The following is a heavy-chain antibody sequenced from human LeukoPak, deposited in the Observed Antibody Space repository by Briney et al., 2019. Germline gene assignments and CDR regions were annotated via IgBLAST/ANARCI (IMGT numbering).Heavy chain of an antibody. Sequence: SETLSLTCTVSGGSISSGGYYWSWIRQHPGKGLEWIGYIYYSGSTNYNPSPKSRVTISVDTSKNQFSLKLSSVTAADTAVYYCARRISGWSDLSYYGMDVWGQGTTVTVSS. CDR1: GGSISSGGYY. D-gene: IGHD6-19*01. J-gene: IGHJ6*02. V-gene: IGHV4-61*08. CDR3: ARRISGWSDLSYYGMDV. CDR2: IYYSGST.